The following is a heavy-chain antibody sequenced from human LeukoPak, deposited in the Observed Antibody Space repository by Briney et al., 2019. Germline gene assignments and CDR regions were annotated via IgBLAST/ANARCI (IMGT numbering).Heavy chain of an antibody. V-gene: IGHV4-34*01. Sequence: PSETLSLTCAVYGGSFSGYYWSWIRQPPGKGLEWIGEINHSGSTNYNPSLKSRVTISVDTSKNQFSLKLSSVTAADTAVYYCARVTTWHYYYYYMDVWGKGTTVTVSS. D-gene: IGHD1-1*01. J-gene: IGHJ6*03. CDR1: GGSFSGYY. CDR2: INHSGST. CDR3: ARVTTWHYYYYYMDV.